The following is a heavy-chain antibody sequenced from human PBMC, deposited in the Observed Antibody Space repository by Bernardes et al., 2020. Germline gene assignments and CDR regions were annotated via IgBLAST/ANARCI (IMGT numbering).Heavy chain of an antibody. D-gene: IGHD5-18*01. Sequence: SETMSLTCTVSGGSISSSSYYWGWIRQPPGKGLEWIGSIYYSGSTYYNPSLKSRVTISVDTSKNQFSLKLSSVTAADTAVYYCARRPDTAMVTGYWYFDLWGRGTLVTVSS. V-gene: IGHV4-39*01. CDR2: IYYSGST. J-gene: IGHJ2*01. CDR3: ARRPDTAMVTGYWYFDL. CDR1: GGSISSSSYY.